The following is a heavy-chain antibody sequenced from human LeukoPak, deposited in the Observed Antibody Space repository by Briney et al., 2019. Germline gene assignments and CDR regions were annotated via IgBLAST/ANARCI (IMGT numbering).Heavy chain of an antibody. D-gene: IGHD6-19*01. CDR2: ISSSSSYI. CDR1: GFTFSSYS. V-gene: IGHV3-21*04. J-gene: IGHJ3*02. CDR3: ARVRKYSSGWYDAFDI. Sequence: GGSLRLSCAASGFTFSSYSMNWVRQAPGKGLEWVSSISSSSSYIYYADSVKGRFTISRDNANNSLCLQMNSLRAEDTAVYYCARVRKYSSGWYDAFDIWGQGTMVTVSS.